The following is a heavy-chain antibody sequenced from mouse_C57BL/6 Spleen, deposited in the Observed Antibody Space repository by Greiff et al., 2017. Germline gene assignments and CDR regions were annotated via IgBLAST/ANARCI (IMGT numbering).Heavy chain of an antibody. CDR3: TRGDYDYDGAWFAY. Sequence: VQLQQSGAELVRPGASVTLSCKASGYTFTDYEMRWVKQTPVHGLEWIGAIDPETGGTAYNQKFKGKAILTADKSSSTAYMELRSLTSEDSAVYYCTRGDYDYDGAWFAYWGQGTLVTVSA. J-gene: IGHJ3*01. D-gene: IGHD2-4*01. CDR1: GYTFTDYE. V-gene: IGHV1-15*01. CDR2: IDPETGGT.